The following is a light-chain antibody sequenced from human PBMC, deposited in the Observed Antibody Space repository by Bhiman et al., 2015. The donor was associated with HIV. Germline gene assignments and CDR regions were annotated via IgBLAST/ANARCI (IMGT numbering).Light chain of an antibody. V-gene: IGLV3-1*01. CDR1: KLGDKF. Sequence: SYELTQPPSVSVSPGQTASITCSGDKLGDKFVSWYQQKTGQSPVMLIFQDSKRPSGIPERFSGSNSGNAATLTISGTQPVDEAEYYCQAWDSSTGVFGGGTKADRP. CDR2: QDS. CDR3: QAWDSSTGV. J-gene: IGLJ3*02.